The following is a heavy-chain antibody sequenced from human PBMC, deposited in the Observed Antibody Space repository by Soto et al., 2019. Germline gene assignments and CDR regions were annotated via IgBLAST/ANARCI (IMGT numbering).Heavy chain of an antibody. V-gene: IGHV3-30-3*01. J-gene: IGHJ6*02. CDR3: ARDLVIQLWLGRGMDV. CDR2: ISYDGSNK. D-gene: IGHD5-18*01. CDR1: GFTFSSYA. Sequence: SLRLSSAASGFTFSSYAMHWVRQAPGKGLEWVAVISYDGSNKYYADSVKGRFTISRDNSKNTLYLQMNSLRAEDTAVYYCARDLVIQLWLGRGMDVWGQGTTVTVSS.